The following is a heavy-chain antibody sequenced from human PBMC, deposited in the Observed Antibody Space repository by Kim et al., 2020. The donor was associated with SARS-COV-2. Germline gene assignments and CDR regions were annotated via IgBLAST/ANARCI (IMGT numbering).Heavy chain of an antibody. V-gene: IGHV3-15*01. CDR2: IKSKTDGGTT. J-gene: IGHJ6*02. CDR3: TTSSTSWHYYYYYGMDV. D-gene: IGHD2-2*01. CDR1: GFTFSNAW. Sequence: GGSLRLSCAASGFTFSNAWMSWVRQAPGKGLEWVGRIKSKTDGGTTDYAAPVKGRFTISRDDSKNTLYLQMNSLKTEDTAVYYCTTSSTSWHYYYYYGMDVWGQGNTVTVSS.